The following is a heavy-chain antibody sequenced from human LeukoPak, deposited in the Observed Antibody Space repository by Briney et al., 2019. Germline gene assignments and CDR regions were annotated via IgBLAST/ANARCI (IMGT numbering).Heavy chain of an antibody. CDR3: AKDIGRYCSGGSCYDY. CDR1: GFTFDDYA. J-gene: IGHJ4*02. D-gene: IGHD2-15*01. V-gene: IGHV3-9*03. Sequence: PGGSLRLSCAASGFTFDDYAMHWVRQAPGKGLEWVSGISWNSGSIGYADSVKGRFTISRDNAKNSLYLLMNSLRAEDMALYYCAKDIGRYCSGGSCYDYWGQGTLVTVSS. CDR2: ISWNSGSI.